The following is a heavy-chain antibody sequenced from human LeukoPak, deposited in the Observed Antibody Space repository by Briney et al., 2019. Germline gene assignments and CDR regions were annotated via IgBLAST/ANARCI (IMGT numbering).Heavy chain of an antibody. J-gene: IGHJ4*02. CDR1: GGSISSDNW. CDR3: ARRSIYGYNFAVDY. Sequence: SGTLSLTCAVSGGSISSDNWWSWVRQPPGKGLEWIGEIYHSGSTNYNPSLKSRVIISVDKSKNQFSLKLSSVTAADTAVYYCARRSIYGYNFAVDYWDQGTLVTVPS. V-gene: IGHV4-4*02. D-gene: IGHD1-1*01. CDR2: IYHSGST.